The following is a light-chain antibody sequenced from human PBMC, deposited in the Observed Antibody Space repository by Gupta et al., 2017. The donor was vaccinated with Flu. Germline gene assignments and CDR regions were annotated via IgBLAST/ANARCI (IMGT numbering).Light chain of an antibody. CDR3: AAWDDSLNGPL. J-gene: IGLJ3*02. CDR2: SNN. V-gene: IGLV1-44*01. Sequence: QSVLTQPPSASGTPGQRVPISCSGGSSNIGTNTVNWYQQFPGTAPKLLIYSNNERPSGVPDRFSGSKSGTSASLAISGLQSEDEADYYCAAWDDSLNGPLFGRGTKLTVL. CDR1: SSNIGTNT.